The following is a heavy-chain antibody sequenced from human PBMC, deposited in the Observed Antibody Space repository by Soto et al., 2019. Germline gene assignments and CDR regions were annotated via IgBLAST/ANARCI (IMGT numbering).Heavy chain of an antibody. V-gene: IGHV4-34*01. CDR3: ARGMDTAIVLYYYYYYGMDV. Sequence: QVQLQQWGAGLLKPSETLSLTCAVYGGSFSGYYWSWIRQPPGKGLEWIGEIIHSGSTNYNPSLKSRVTLSVDTSKNRFCLKLVSVPAADSALYYCARGMDTAIVLYYYYYYGMDVWGQGTTVTVSS. D-gene: IGHD5-18*01. CDR1: GGSFSGYY. J-gene: IGHJ6*02. CDR2: IIHSGST.